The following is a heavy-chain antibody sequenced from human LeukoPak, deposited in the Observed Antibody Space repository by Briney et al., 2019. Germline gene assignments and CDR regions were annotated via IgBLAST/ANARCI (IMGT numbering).Heavy chain of an antibody. CDR1: GFTFSDYY. J-gene: IGHJ4*02. V-gene: IGHV3-11*01. CDR3: ARLSGSYWIFDY. Sequence: GGSLRLSCAASGFTFSDYYMSWIRQAPGKGLEWVSYISSSGSTIYYADSMRGRFTISRDNAKKSLYLQMNSLRAEDTAVFYCARLSGSYWIFDYWGQGTLVTVSS. CDR2: ISSSGSTI. D-gene: IGHD1-26*01.